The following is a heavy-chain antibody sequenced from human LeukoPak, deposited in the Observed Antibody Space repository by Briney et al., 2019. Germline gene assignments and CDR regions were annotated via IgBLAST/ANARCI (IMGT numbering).Heavy chain of an antibody. CDR1: GGSINSSSYY. J-gene: IGHJ2*01. CDR2: INQGRNT. D-gene: IGHD6-19*01. CDR3: ARHGWHAWYFDL. V-gene: IGHV4-39*07. Sequence: PSETLSLTCTVSGGSINSSSYYWGWIRQPPGKGLEWIGEINQGRNTNYNPSLKSRVTISIDTSKNQFSLKLSSVTAADTAVYYCARHGWHAWYFDLWGRGTLVTVSS.